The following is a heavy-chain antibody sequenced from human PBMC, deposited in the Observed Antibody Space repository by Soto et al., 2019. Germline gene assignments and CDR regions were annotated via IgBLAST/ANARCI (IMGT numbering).Heavy chain of an antibody. CDR2: IYYSGST. CDR1: GGSISSYY. CDR3: ARHILGCSGGSCYANFDY. D-gene: IGHD2-15*01. J-gene: IGHJ4*02. Sequence: PSATLSLTCTVSGGSISSYYWSWIRQPPGKGLEWIGYIYYSGSTNYNPSLKSRVTISVDTSKNQFSLKLSSVTAADTAVYYCARHILGCSGGSCYANFDYWGQGTLVTVS. V-gene: IGHV4-59*08.